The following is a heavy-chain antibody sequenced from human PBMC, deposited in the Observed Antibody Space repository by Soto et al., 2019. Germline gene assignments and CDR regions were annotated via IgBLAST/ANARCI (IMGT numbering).Heavy chain of an antibody. CDR2: ISYDGSNE. D-gene: IGHD3-22*01. V-gene: IGHV3-30-3*01. CDR1: GFTFSRFA. CDR3: AREIGEWLLPDLDY. J-gene: IGHJ4*02. Sequence: SLRLSCAASGFTFSRFAMHWVRQAPGKGLEWVAIISYDGSNEYYADSVKGRFTISRDNSKNTMYLQMDSLRTDDTALYYCAREIGEWLLPDLDYWGQGTLVTVSS.